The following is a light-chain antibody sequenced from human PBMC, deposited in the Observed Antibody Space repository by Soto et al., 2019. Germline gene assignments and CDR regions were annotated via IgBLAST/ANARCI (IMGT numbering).Light chain of an antibody. V-gene: IGKV1-5*03. CDR3: QQYNDNWT. Sequence: DIPMTQSPSTLSASVGDRVTITCRASQSISSWLAWYQQKPGKAPKLLIYKASTLQSGVPSRFSGSGSVTEFTLAISSLQPDDFATYYCQQYNDNWTFGQGTKVE. CDR2: KAS. J-gene: IGKJ1*01. CDR1: QSISSW.